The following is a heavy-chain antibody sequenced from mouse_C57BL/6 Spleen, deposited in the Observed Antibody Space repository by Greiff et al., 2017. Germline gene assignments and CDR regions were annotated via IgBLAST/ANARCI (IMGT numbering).Heavy chain of an antibody. D-gene: IGHD2-13*01. CDR3: ARYDYPAV. V-gene: IGHV5-17*01. Sequence: DVLLVESGGGLVKPGGSLKLSCAASGFTFSDYAMHWVRQAPEKGLEWVAYISSGSHTIYYADTVKGRFTISRDTARNTLFLQMTSLRSEDTAMYYCARYDYPAVWGTGALVTV. CDR2: ISSGSHTI. CDR1: GFTFSDYA. J-gene: IGHJ1*03.